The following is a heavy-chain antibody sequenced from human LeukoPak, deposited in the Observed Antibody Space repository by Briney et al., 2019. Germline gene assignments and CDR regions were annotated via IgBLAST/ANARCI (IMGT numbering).Heavy chain of an antibody. CDR2: INWNGGST. J-gene: IGHJ4*02. CDR1: GFTFEDYG. V-gene: IGHV3-20*04. D-gene: IGHD4/OR15-4a*01. Sequence: PGGSLRLSCAASGFTFEDYGMSWVRQAPGKGLEWVSGINWNGGSTGYADSVKGRFTISRDNAKNSLYMQMNSLRAEDTAVYYCARRAGAYSHPYDYWGQGTLVTVSS. CDR3: ARRAGAYSHPYDY.